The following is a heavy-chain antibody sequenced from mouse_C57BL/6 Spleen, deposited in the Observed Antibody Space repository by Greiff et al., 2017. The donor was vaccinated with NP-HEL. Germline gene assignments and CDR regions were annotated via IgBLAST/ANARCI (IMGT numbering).Heavy chain of an antibody. J-gene: IGHJ4*01. CDR1: GYTFTDYN. CDR3: ARSIVKGYYYAMDY. CDR2: INPNNGGT. Sequence: EVQLQQSGPELVKPGASVKIPCKASGYTFTDYNMDWVKQSHGKSLEWIGDINPNNGGTIYNQKFKGKATLTVDKSSSTAYMELRSLTSEDTAVYYCARSIVKGYYYAMDYWGQRTSVTVSS. D-gene: IGHD2-5*01. V-gene: IGHV1-18*01.